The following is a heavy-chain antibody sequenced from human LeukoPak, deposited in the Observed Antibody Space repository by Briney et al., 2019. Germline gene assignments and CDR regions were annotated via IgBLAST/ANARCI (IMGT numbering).Heavy chain of an antibody. Sequence: SLRLSCAASGFTFDDYAMHWVRQAPGKGLEWVSGISWNSGSIGYADSVKGRFTISRDNAKNSLYLQMNSLRAEDTALYYCAKAGFMITFGGVSVIPYYFDYWGQGTLVTVSS. J-gene: IGHJ4*02. CDR1: GFTFDDYA. CDR2: ISWNSGSI. D-gene: IGHD3-16*02. CDR3: AKAGFMITFGGVSVIPYYFDY. V-gene: IGHV3-9*01.